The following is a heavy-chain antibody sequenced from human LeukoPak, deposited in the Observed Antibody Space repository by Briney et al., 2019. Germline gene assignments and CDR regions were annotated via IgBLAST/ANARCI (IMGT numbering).Heavy chain of an antibody. CDR3: AKGRGYSYGSHDY. D-gene: IGHD5-18*01. CDR1: GFTFSSYA. V-gene: IGHV3-23*01. Sequence: PGGSLRLSCAAPGFTFSSYAMSWVRQAPGKGLEWVSAISGSGGSTYYADSVKGRFTISRGNSKNTLYLQMNSLRAEDTAVYYCAKGRGYSYGSHDYWGQGTLVTVSS. J-gene: IGHJ4*02. CDR2: ISGSGGST.